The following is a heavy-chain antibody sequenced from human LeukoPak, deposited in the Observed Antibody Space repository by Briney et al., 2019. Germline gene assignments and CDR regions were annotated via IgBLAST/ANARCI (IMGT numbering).Heavy chain of an antibody. D-gene: IGHD3-22*01. J-gene: IGHJ6*02. Sequence: SETLSLTCTVSGGSISSGGYYWSWIRQHPGKGLEWIGYIYYSGSTYYNPSLKSRVTISVDTSKNQLSLKLSSVTAADTAVYYCASITMRYGMDVWGQGTTVTVSS. CDR2: IYYSGST. CDR3: ASITMRYGMDV. V-gene: IGHV4-31*03. CDR1: GGSISSGGYY.